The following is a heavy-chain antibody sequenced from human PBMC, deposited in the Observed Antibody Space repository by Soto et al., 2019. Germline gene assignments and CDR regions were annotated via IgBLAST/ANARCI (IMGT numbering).Heavy chain of an antibody. CDR3: ARAPRAPYCSSTSCYSAAFDI. CDR1: GGTFSSYA. CDR2: IIPIFGTA. Sequence: SVKVSCKASGGTFSSYAISWVRQAPGQGLEWRGGIIPIFGTANYAQKFQGRVTITADESTSTAYMELSSLRSEDTAVYYCARAPRAPYCSSTSCYSAAFDIWGQGTMVTVSS. D-gene: IGHD2-2*01. V-gene: IGHV1-69*13. J-gene: IGHJ3*02.